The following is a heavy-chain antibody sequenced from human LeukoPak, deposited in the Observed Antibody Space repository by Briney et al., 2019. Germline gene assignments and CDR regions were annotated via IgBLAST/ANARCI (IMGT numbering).Heavy chain of an antibody. V-gene: IGHV1-2*02. Sequence: ASVKVSCKASGYTFTGYYMHWVRQAPGQGLEWMGWINPNSGGTNYAQKFQGRVTMTRDTSISTAYMELSSLRSEDTAVYYCARGPITMIVVAKADAFDIWGQGTMVTVSS. J-gene: IGHJ3*02. D-gene: IGHD3-22*01. CDR1: GYTFTGYY. CDR2: INPNSGGT. CDR3: ARGPITMIVVAKADAFDI.